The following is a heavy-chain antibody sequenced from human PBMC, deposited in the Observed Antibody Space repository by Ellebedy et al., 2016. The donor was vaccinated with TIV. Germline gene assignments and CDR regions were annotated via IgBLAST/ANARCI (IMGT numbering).Heavy chain of an antibody. CDR1: GGSISTSTYY. D-gene: IGHD3-22*01. V-gene: IGHV4-39*07. Sequence: SETLSLXXTVSGGSISTSTYYWGWIRQPPGKGLEWIGCIYYSGRIYYNPSLKSRVTISVDTSKNQFSLKLSSVTAADTAVYYCAREDYYDGDDAFDIWGQGTMVTVSS. J-gene: IGHJ3*02. CDR3: AREDYYDGDDAFDI. CDR2: IYYSGRI.